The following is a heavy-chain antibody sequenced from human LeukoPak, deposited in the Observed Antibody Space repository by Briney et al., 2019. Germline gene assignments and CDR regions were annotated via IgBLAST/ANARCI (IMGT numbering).Heavy chain of an antibody. CDR3: ARGRVVIVVPAARIRKTTAYDY. CDR1: GGSFSGYY. D-gene: IGHD2-2*01. J-gene: IGHJ4*02. Sequence: PSETLSLTCAVYGGSFSGYYWSWLRQPPGKGLEWIGEINHSGSTNYNPSLKSRVTISVDTSKNQFSLKLSSVTAADTAVYYCARGRVVIVVPAARIRKTTAYDYWGQGTLVTVSS. CDR2: INHSGST. V-gene: IGHV4-34*01.